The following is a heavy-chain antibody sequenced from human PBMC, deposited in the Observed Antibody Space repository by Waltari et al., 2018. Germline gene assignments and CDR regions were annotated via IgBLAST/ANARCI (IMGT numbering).Heavy chain of an antibody. V-gene: IGHV4-39*07. D-gene: IGHD2-15*01. CDR3: ARTERGVVAATDY. Sequence: QLQLQESGPGLVKPSETLSLTCTVSGGSIRSNSSFWGWLRQPPGKGLEGIGRTSYSGLTYYNPSLKSRVTISVDTSKNQFSLKLSSVTAADTAVYYCARTERGVVAATDYWGQGTLVTVSS. J-gene: IGHJ4*02. CDR1: GGSIRSNSSF. CDR2: TSYSGLT.